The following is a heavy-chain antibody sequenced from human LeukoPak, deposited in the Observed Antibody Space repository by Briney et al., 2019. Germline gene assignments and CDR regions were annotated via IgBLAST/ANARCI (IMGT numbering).Heavy chain of an antibody. CDR1: GFTFSNYA. Sequence: GGSLRLSCAASGFTFSNYAMSWVRQAPGKGLEWVSGISGSGGSTYYADSVKGRFTISRDSSKNTLYLQMNSLRAEDTAVYYCARGYAGYYYYGMDVWGQGTTVTVSS. CDR3: ARGYAGYYYYGMDV. D-gene: IGHD3-16*01. V-gene: IGHV3-23*01. J-gene: IGHJ6*02. CDR2: ISGSGGST.